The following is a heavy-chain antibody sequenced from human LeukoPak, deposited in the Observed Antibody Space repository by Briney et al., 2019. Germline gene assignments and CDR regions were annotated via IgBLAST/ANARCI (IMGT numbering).Heavy chain of an antibody. Sequence: GGSLRLSCAASDFSGNTNFMNWVRQAPGKGLVWVSDVLTSGTTYYADSVKGRFTLSSDNAKNSLYLQMNSLRAEDTAVYYCARGSWGNSGYYYNDYWGQGTLVTVSS. D-gene: IGHD3-22*01. CDR1: DFSGNTNF. V-gene: IGHV3-69-1*01. CDR3: ARGSWGNSGYYYNDY. CDR2: VLTSGTT. J-gene: IGHJ4*02.